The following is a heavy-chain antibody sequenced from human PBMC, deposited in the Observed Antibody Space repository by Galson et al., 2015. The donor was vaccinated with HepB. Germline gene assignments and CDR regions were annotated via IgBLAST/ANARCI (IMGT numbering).Heavy chain of an antibody. CDR1: GYTFTSYA. J-gene: IGHJ6*03. V-gene: IGHV7-4-1*02. D-gene: IGHD2-15*01. Sequence: SVKVSCKASGYTFTSYAMNWVRQAPGQGLEWMGWINTNTGNPTYAQGFTGRFVFSLDTSVSTAYLQISSLKAEDTAVYYCARLTPGYYYYYMDVWGKGTTVTVSS. CDR2: INTNTGNP. CDR3: ARLTPGYYYYYMDV.